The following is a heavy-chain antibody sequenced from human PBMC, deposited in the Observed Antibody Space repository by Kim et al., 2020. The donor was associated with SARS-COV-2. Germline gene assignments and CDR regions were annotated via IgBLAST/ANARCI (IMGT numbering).Heavy chain of an antibody. CDR1: GFTFSSYG. CDR3: ARGEDYYDSSGVGSSWFDP. D-gene: IGHD3-22*01. J-gene: IGHJ5*02. Sequence: GGSLRLSCAASGFTFSSYGMHWVRQAPGKGLEWVAVIWYDGSNKYYADSVKGRFTISRDNSKNTLYLKMNSLRAEDTAVYYCARGEDYYDSSGVGSSWFDPWGQGTLGTVSS. CDR2: IWYDGSNK. V-gene: IGHV3-33*01.